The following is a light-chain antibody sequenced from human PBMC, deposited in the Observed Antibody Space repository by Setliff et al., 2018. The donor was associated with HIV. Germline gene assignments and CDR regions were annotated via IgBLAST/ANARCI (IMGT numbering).Light chain of an antibody. CDR3: SSYSINNLYV. J-gene: IGLJ1*01. CDR2: NVD. CDR1: SSDIGSSKF. V-gene: IGLV2-14*03. Sequence: QSALTQPASVSGSPGQSITISCTGTSSDIGSSKFVSWYQQHPGKAPKVMIYNVDKRPSGVSNRFSGSKSGNTASLTISGLQIEDEADYFRSSYSINNLYVFASGTKV.